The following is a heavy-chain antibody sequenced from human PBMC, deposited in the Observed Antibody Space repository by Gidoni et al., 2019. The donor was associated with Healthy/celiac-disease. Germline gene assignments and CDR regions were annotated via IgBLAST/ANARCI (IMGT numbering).Heavy chain of an antibody. J-gene: IGHJ4*02. V-gene: IGHV4-30-2*01. CDR1: GGSLSRGGYS. CDR3: ARALGGVATIGPYYFDY. Sequence: QLQLQESGSGLVTPSQTLSLTCAVSGGSLSRGGYSWSWIRQPPGKGLEWIGYIYHSGSTYYNPSLKSRVTISVDRAKNQFSLKLSSVTAADTAVYYCARALGGVATIGPYYFDYWGQGTLVTVSS. CDR2: IYHSGST. D-gene: IGHD5-12*01.